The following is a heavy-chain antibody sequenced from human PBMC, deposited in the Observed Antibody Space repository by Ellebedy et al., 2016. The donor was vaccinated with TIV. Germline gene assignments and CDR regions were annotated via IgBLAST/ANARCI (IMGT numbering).Heavy chain of an antibody. V-gene: IGHV3-7*01. Sequence: GESLKISCAASGFTFSSYTMNWVRQAPGRGLEWVANIKEDGSEKYYVDSVKGRFTISRDNAKKSLDLQMNRLRVEDTAVYYCASGLGAPNYWGQGTLVTVSS. CDR3: ASGLGAPNY. CDR2: IKEDGSEK. D-gene: IGHD1-26*01. J-gene: IGHJ4*02. CDR1: GFTFSSYT.